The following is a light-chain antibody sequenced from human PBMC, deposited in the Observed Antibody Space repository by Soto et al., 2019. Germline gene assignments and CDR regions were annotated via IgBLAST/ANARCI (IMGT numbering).Light chain of an antibody. Sequence: EIMLTQSPATVALSPGERATLSCRASQSVSSKLAWYQQKPGQAPRLLIYDASNRATGIPARFSGSGSGTDFTLTISSLEPEDFALYYCQQRSNWPRITFGQGTRLEN. CDR1: QSVSSK. V-gene: IGKV3-11*01. CDR2: DAS. J-gene: IGKJ5*01. CDR3: QQRSNWPRIT.